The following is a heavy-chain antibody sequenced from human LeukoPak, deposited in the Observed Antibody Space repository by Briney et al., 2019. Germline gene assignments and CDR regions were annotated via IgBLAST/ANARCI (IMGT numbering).Heavy chain of an antibody. CDR3: AVAPASQGGSGGDV. CDR1: GGSISSYY. D-gene: IGHD3-16*01. CDR2: IYYSGST. Sequence: SETLPLTCTVSGGSISSYYWSWIRQPPGKGLEWIGYIYYSGSTNYNPSLKSRVTISVDTSKNQFSLKLSSATAADTAVYYCAVAPASQGGSGGDVWGQGTTVTVSS. V-gene: IGHV4-59*01. J-gene: IGHJ6*02.